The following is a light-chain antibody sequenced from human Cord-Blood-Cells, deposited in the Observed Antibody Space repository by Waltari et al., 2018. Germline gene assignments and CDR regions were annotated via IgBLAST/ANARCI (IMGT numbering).Light chain of an antibody. CDR1: QSVLYSSNNKNY. Sequence: DIVMTQSPDSLAVSPGERPTINCKSSQSVLYSSNNKNYLAWYQQKPGQPPKLLIYWASTRESGVPDRFSGSGSGTDFTLTISSLQAEDVAVYYCQQYYSTPWTFGQGTKVEIK. V-gene: IGKV4-1*01. CDR2: WAS. J-gene: IGKJ1*01. CDR3: QQYYSTPWT.